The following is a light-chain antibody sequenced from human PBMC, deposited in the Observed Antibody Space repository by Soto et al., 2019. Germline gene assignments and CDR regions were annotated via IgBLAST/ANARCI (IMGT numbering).Light chain of an antibody. Sequence: QSVLTQPPSVSAAPGQKVTMSCSGCSSNIGNYYVSWHQQLPGTAPKLLIYENDKRPSGIPDRFSGSKSGTSATLGITGLQTGDEADYYCGTGDSSLSIFVFGTGTKVTVL. CDR1: SSNIGNYY. CDR3: GTGDSSLSIFV. V-gene: IGLV1-51*02. J-gene: IGLJ1*01. CDR2: END.